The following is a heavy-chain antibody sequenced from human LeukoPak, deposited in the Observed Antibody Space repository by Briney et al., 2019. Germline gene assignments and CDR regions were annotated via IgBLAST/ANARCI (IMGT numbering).Heavy chain of an antibody. CDR2: ISGSGGST. V-gene: IGHV3-23*01. CDR3: AKDKGSGWTLLGFYYYGMDV. CDR1: GFTFSSYA. Sequence: GGSLRLSCAASGFTFSSYAMSWVRQAPGKGLEWVSAISGSGGSTYYADSVKGRFTISRDNSKNTLYLQMNSLRAEDTAVYYCAKDKGSGWTLLGFYYYGMDVWGQGTTVTVSS. J-gene: IGHJ6*02. D-gene: IGHD6-19*01.